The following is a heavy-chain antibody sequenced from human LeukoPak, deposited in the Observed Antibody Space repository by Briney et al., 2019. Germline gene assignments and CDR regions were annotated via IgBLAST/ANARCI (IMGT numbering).Heavy chain of an antibody. V-gene: IGHV4-39*07. D-gene: IGHD6-6*01. J-gene: IGHJ5*02. CDR3: ARFEYSSSSVRARFDP. CDR2: IYYSGRT. CDR1: GASLSGTSYY. Sequence: SETLSLTCTVSGASLSGTSYYWDWIRQPPGKGLEWIGSIYYSGRTSYNPSLKSRVTISVDTSKNQFSLKLSSVTAADTAVYYCARFEYSSSSVRARFDPWGQGTLVTVSS.